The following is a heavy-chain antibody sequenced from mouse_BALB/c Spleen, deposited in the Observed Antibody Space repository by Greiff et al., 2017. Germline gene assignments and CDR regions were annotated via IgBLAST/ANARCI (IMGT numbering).Heavy chain of an antibody. J-gene: IGHJ1*01. CDR1: GDSITSGY. CDR3: ARYTPYGLYWYFDV. V-gene: IGHV3-8*02. Sequence: EVKLVESGPSLVKPSQTLSLTCSVTGDSITSGYWNWIRKFPGNKLEYMGYISYSGSTYYNPSLKSRISITRDTSKNQYYLQLNSVTTEDTATYYCARYTPYGLYWYFDVWGAGTTVTVSS. D-gene: IGHD1-2*01. CDR2: ISYSGST.